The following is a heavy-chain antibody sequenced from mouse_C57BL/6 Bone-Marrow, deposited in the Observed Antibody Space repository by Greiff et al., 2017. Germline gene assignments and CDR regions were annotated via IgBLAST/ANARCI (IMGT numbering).Heavy chain of an antibody. CDR2: INPSSGYT. CDR1: GYTFTSYW. D-gene: IGHD1-1*01. Sequence: QVQLKQSGAELAKPGASVTLSCKASGYTFTSYWMHWVKQRPGQGLEWIGYINPSSGYTKYNQKIKDKATLTADKSSSTAYMQLSSLTYEDSAVYYCARWVRSSNYWGQGTTLTVSS. V-gene: IGHV1-7*01. CDR3: ARWVRSSNY. J-gene: IGHJ2*01.